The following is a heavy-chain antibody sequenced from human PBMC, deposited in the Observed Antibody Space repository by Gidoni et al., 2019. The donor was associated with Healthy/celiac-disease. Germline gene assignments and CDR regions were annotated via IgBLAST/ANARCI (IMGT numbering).Heavy chain of an antibody. CDR2: INHSGST. Sequence: QVQLQQWGAGLFKPSETLSLPCAVYGGSFRGYYWSSIRQPPGKGLEWIREINHSGSTNYNPSLKSRVTISVDTSKNQFSLKLSSVTAADTAVYYCARGHGYMVRGVRWGQGTLVTVSS. CDR3: ARGHGYMVRGVR. D-gene: IGHD3-10*01. J-gene: IGHJ4*02. V-gene: IGHV4-34*01. CDR1: GGSFRGYY.